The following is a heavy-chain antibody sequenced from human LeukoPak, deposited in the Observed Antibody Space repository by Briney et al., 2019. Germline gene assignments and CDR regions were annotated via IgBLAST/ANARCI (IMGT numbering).Heavy chain of an antibody. Sequence: GGSLRLSCAASGFTFSNYAMTWVRQAPGKGLEWVSALSGSGGSAYYADSVKGRFTISRDNSKNTLYLQMNSLRAEDTAVYYCAKQAVSLYYYYYGMDVWGQGTTVTVSS. D-gene: IGHD3-16*01. V-gene: IGHV3-23*01. J-gene: IGHJ6*02. CDR3: AKQAVSLYYYYYGMDV. CDR1: GFTFSNYA. CDR2: LSGSGGSA.